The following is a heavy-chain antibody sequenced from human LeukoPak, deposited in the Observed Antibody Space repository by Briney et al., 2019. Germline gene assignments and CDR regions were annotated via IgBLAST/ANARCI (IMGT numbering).Heavy chain of an antibody. D-gene: IGHD2-15*01. CDR1: GFTLNTYA. CDR3: GKDWVAGNGIGELDH. V-gene: IGHV3-23*01. CDR2: ISGRGDTT. Sequence: AGSLRLSCAASGFTLNTYAVSWVRQAPGKGLGWVSAISGRGDTTYYTDSVKGRFTISRDNSKKTLFLQMNKPRAGDHGVYFRGKDWVAGNGIGELDHWGQGTLVRV. J-gene: IGHJ4*02.